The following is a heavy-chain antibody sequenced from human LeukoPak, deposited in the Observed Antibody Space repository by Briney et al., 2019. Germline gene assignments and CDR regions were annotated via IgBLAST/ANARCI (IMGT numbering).Heavy chain of an antibody. CDR1: GFTFSSYE. CDR2: ISRSGGTI. V-gene: IGHV3-48*03. Sequence: GGSLRLPCAASGFTFSSYEMNWVRQAPGKGLECVSYISRSGGTIFYADSVKGRFTISRDNSKNSLYLQMNSLRVEDTAVYYYARRPRGSSYGFFDDWGQGTLVTVSS. CDR3: ARRPRGSSYGFFDD. J-gene: IGHJ4*02. D-gene: IGHD5-18*01.